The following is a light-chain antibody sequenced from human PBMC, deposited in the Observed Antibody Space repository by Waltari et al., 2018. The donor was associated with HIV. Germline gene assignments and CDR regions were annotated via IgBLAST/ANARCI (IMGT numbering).Light chain of an antibody. CDR1: QSIFYSSKNANL. J-gene: IGKJ1*01. Sequence: DIVMTQSPHSLALSLGERATINCKSSQSIFYSSKNANLLAWYQQKPGQSPTLLIYWASTRASGVPDRFSGSGSRTDFTLSISSLQSEDVAVYFCQQYYSIPPTFGQGTRVEIK. CDR3: QQYYSIPPT. V-gene: IGKV4-1*01. CDR2: WAS.